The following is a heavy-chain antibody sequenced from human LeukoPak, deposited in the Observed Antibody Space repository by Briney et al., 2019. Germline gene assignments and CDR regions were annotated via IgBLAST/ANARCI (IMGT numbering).Heavy chain of an antibody. D-gene: IGHD5-12*01. CDR3: AKDRGYSYGISEY. Sequence: GGSLRLSCAASGFTFSSYGMHWVRQAPGKGLEWVALIRYDGSNKYYADSVKGRFTISRDNCKNLLSLQMHRLRAEDAAVYYCAKDRGYSYGISEYWGQGTLVTV. V-gene: IGHV3-30*02. CDR1: GFTFSSYG. J-gene: IGHJ1*01. CDR2: IRYDGSNK.